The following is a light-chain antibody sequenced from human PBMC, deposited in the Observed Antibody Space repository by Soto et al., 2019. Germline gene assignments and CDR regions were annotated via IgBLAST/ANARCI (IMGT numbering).Light chain of an antibody. CDR2: GAS. V-gene: IGKV1-5*01. Sequence: DLQMTQSPSTLSRPVGDRPAITCWASESISSWLAWYQQKPGKPPKVLIDGASNLQSGVPPRFSGSGSGTDFTLAISSLQPEDSATYYCLQDINYPWTFGQGTKVDIK. CDR3: LQDINYPWT. CDR1: ESISSW. J-gene: IGKJ1*01.